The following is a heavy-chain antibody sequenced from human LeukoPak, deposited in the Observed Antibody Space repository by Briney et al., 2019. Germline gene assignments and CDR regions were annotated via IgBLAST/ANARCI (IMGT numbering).Heavy chain of an antibody. Sequence: PGRSLRLSCAASGFTFDDYAMHWVRQAPGKGLEWVSGISWNSGSIGYADSVKGRFTISRDNAKNSLYLQMNSLRAEDTALYYCAKDIGYSGSYPDSDYWGQGTLVTVSS. J-gene: IGHJ4*02. CDR3: AKDIGYSGSYPDSDY. CDR1: GFTFDDYA. CDR2: ISWNSGSI. V-gene: IGHV3-9*01. D-gene: IGHD1-26*01.